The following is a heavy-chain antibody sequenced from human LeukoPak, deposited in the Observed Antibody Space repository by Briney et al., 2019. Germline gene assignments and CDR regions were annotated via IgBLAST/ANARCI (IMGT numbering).Heavy chain of an antibody. D-gene: IGHD2-2*01. CDR1: GFTFDDYA. CDR2: ISWNSGSI. Sequence: GGSLRLSCAASGFTFDDYAMHWVRQAPGKGLEWVSGISWNSGSIGYANSVKGRFTISRDNAKNSLYLQMNSLRAEDTALYYCAKDRGYCSSTSCSPSYYFDYWGQGTLVTVSS. J-gene: IGHJ4*02. CDR3: AKDRGYCSSTSCSPSYYFDY. V-gene: IGHV3-9*01.